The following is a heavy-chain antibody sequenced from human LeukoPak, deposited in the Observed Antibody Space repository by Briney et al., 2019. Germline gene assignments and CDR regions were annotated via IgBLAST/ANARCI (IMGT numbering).Heavy chain of an antibody. Sequence: PGGSLRLSCAASGFTFSDYYMSWIRQAPGKGLEWVSYIRSSGTTIYYADSVKGRFTISRDNAKNSLYLQMNSLGAEDTAVYCCARGNSGWYYFGYWGQGTLVTVSS. V-gene: IGHV3-11*04. CDR2: IRSSGTTI. CDR3: ARGNSGWYYFGY. CDR1: GFTFSDYY. J-gene: IGHJ4*02. D-gene: IGHD6-19*01.